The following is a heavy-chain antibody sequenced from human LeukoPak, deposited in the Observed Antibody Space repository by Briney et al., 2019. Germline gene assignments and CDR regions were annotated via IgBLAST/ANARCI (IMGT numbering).Heavy chain of an antibody. Sequence: GGSLRLSCAASGFTFSNYEFNWVRQAPGKGLEWVSSISSRSSYIFYADSVKGRFTISRDNAKKSLYLQVNSLRAEDTAVYYCASGVNYFDYWGQGTLVTVSS. CDR3: ASGVNYFDY. CDR1: GFTFSNYE. V-gene: IGHV3-21*01. D-gene: IGHD3-3*01. CDR2: ISSRSSYI. J-gene: IGHJ4*02.